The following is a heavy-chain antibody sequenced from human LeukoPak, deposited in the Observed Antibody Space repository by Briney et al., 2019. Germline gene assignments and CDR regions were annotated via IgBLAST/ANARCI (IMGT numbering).Heavy chain of an antibody. V-gene: IGHV1-46*01. CDR1: GYTFTSYY. Sequence: ASVEVSCKASGYTFTSYYMHWVRQAPGQGLEWMGIINPSGGSTSYAQKFQGRVTMTRDTSTSTVYMELSSLRSEDTAVYYCARDRIVVVTASHYYYYGMDVWGQGTTVTVSS. D-gene: IGHD2-21*02. J-gene: IGHJ6*02. CDR3: ARDRIVVVTASHYYYYGMDV. CDR2: INPSGGST.